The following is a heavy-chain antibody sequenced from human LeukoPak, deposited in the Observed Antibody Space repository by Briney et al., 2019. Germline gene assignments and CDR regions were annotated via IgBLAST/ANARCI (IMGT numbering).Heavy chain of an antibody. CDR2: IYTSGST. V-gene: IGHV4-4*07. D-gene: IGHD2-2*01. Sequence: SETLSLTCTVSGGSLSSYYWSWIRQPAGKGLEWIGRIYTSGSTNYNPSLKSRVTMSVDTSKNQFSLKLSSVTAADTAVYYCARVHCSSTSCYENYFDYWGQGTLVTVSS. CDR1: GGSLSSYY. CDR3: ARVHCSSTSCYENYFDY. J-gene: IGHJ4*02.